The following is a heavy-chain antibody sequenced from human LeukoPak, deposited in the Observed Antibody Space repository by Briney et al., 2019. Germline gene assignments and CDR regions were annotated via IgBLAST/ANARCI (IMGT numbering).Heavy chain of an antibody. CDR3: ATGQVAGTDY. D-gene: IGHD6-19*01. V-gene: IGHV3-21*01. CDR2: ISSSSTYI. CDR1: GFIFSSFS. Sequence: GGSLRLSCAASGFIFSSFSMNWVRQAPGKGLEWVSTISSSSTYIYYADSVKGRLTISRDNANNSLYLQMSSLRAEDTAVYCCATGQVAGTDYWGQGTLVTVSS. J-gene: IGHJ4*02.